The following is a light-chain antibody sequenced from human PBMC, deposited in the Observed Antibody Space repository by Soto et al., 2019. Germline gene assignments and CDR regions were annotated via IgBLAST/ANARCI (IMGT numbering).Light chain of an antibody. CDR3: SSYTSSSSLDV. J-gene: IGLJ1*01. V-gene: IGLV2-14*01. CDR2: QVS. CDR1: SSDVGSYNY. Sequence: QSALTQPASVSGSPGQSITISCTGTSSDVGSYNYVSWYRQHPGKAPKLMIYQVSNRPSGVSNRFSGSKSGNTASLTISGIEAEDEADYYCSSYTSSSSLDVFGTGTKLTVL.